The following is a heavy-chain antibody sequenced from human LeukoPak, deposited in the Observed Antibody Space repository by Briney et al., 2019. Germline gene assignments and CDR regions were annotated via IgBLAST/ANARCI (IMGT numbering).Heavy chain of an antibody. V-gene: IGHV4-59*01. CDR2: IYYTGST. D-gene: IGHD2-8*02. CDR3: ARGAAWWNY. Sequence: SETLSLTCTVSGGSISTSYWSWIRQPPGKGLEWIGYIYYTGSTNYNPSLKGRVTISLDTSKNRFSLEMTSVTAADTAVYYCARGAAWWNYWGQGMLVTVSS. J-gene: IGHJ4*02. CDR1: GGSISTSY.